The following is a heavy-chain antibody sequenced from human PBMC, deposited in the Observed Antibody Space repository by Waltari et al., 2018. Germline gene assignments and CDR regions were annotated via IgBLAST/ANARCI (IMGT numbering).Heavy chain of an antibody. CDR3: ATYRYAIVYYYGMDV. D-gene: IGHD2-8*01. CDR1: GFTFSSYA. V-gene: IGHV3-23*01. J-gene: IGHJ6*02. CDR2: ISGSGGRT. Sequence: EVQLLESGGGLVQPGGSLRLSCAASGFTFSSYAMSWVRQAPGKGLEWVPAISGSGGRTNYADSVKGRFTISRDNSKNTLYLQMNSLRAEDTAVDYCATYRYAIVYYYGMDVWGQGTTVTVSS.